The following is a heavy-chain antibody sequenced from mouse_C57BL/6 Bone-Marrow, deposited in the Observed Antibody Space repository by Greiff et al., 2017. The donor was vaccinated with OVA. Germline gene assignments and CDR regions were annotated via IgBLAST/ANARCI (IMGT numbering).Heavy chain of an antibody. CDR1: GFTFSSYA. Sequence: EVQRVESGGGLVKPGGSLKLSCAASGFTFSSYAMSWVRQTPEKRLEWVATISDGGSYTYYPDNVKGRFTISRDNAKNNLYLQMSHLKSEDTAMYYCARGLGYDYDYWGQGTTLTVSS. J-gene: IGHJ2*01. CDR2: ISDGGSYT. V-gene: IGHV5-4*01. CDR3: ARGLGYDYDY. D-gene: IGHD2-4*01.